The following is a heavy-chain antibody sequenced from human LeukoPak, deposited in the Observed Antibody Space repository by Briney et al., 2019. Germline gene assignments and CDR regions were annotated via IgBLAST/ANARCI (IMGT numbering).Heavy chain of an antibody. V-gene: IGHV4-30-2*02. CDR3: ARSRIEMAAISPADY. J-gene: IGHJ4*02. CDR2: IYHSGST. CDR1: GGSISSGGYY. D-gene: IGHD5-24*01. Sequence: SQTLSLTCTVSGGSISSGGYYWSWIRQPPGKGLEWIGYIYHSGSTYYNPSLKSRVTISVDTSKNQFSLKLSSVTAADSAVYYCARSRIEMAAISPADYWGQGTLVTVSS.